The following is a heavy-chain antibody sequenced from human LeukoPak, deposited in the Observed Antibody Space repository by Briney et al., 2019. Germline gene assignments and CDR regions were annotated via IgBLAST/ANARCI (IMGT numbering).Heavy chain of an antibody. Sequence: SQTLYLTCTVSGGSISSGSYYWSWIRQPAGKGLEWIGRIYTSGITNYHPSRKSRVPLSVDTSQTQFSLKLSSVTAADTAVYYCARGAIQLWPYHFDYWGQGTLVTVSS. CDR1: GGSISSGSYY. D-gene: IGHD5-18*01. J-gene: IGHJ4*02. CDR3: ARGAIQLWPYHFDY. CDR2: IYTSGIT. V-gene: IGHV4-61*02.